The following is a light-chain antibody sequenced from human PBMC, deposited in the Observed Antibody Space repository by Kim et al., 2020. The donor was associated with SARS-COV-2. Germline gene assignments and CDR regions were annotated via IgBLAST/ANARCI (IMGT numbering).Light chain of an antibody. Sequence: SSELTQDPAVSVALGQTVRITCQGDSLRSYYASWYQQKPGQAPVLVIYGKNNRPSGIPDRFSGSSSGNTASLTITGAQAEDEADYYCNSRDGTVFGGGTQLTVL. J-gene: IGLJ3*02. CDR3: NSRDGTV. CDR2: GKN. V-gene: IGLV3-19*01. CDR1: SLRSYY.